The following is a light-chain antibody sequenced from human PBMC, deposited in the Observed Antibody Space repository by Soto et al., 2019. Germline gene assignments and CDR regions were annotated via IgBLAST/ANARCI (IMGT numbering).Light chain of an antibody. V-gene: IGKV1-6*01. CDR1: EGSGND. CDR3: PPDHSYPLT. Sequence: AIEMTQSPSSLSASVGDRLTITCRASEGSGNDLGRYQQKLGKTPRLLIYAATSLQSGLPPTFSRSGSATDFTGTSSSLPTEDFATYYGPPDHSYPLTFGVRTKVEIK. CDR2: AAT. J-gene: IGKJ4*01.